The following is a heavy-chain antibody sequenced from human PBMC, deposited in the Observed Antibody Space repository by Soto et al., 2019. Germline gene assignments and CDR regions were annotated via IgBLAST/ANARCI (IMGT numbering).Heavy chain of an antibody. Sequence: SETLSLTCTVSGGSISSYYWSWIRQPPGKGLEWIGYIYYSGSTNYNPSLKSRVTISVDTSKNQFSLELTSVTAADTAVYYCARFRGTAILDFWGQGTLVTVSS. D-gene: IGHD2-21*02. CDR1: GGSISSYY. J-gene: IGHJ4*02. CDR2: IYYSGST. V-gene: IGHV4-59*12. CDR3: ARFRGTAILDF.